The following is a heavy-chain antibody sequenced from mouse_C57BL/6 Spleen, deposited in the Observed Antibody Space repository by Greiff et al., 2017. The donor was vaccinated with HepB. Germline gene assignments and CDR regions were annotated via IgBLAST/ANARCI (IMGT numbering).Heavy chain of an antibody. V-gene: IGHV1-39*01. D-gene: IGHD1-1*01. CDR2: INPNYGTT. CDR3: ARSGYYGSSYYWYFDV. CDR1: GYSFTDYN. J-gene: IGHJ1*03. Sequence: LVESGPELVKPGASVKISCKASGYSFTDYNMNWVKQSNGKSLEWIGVINPNYGTTSYNQKFKGKATLTVDQSSSTAYMQLNSLTSEDSAVYYCARSGYYGSSYYWYFDVWGTGTTVTVSS.